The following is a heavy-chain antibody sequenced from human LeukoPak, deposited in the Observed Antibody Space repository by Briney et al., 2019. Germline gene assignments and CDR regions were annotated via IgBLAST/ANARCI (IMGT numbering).Heavy chain of an antibody. D-gene: IGHD6-19*01. J-gene: IGHJ4*02. CDR2: ITGSGGST. Sequence: QPGGSLRLSCAASGFTYSSYGMNWVRQAPGKGLEWVSDITGSGGSTNYADAVEGRFTISRDNSKNTLYLQMNNLRAEDTAVYYCAREGGITVAPDYWGQGTLVTVSS. V-gene: IGHV3-23*01. CDR3: AREGGITVAPDY. CDR1: GFTYSSYG.